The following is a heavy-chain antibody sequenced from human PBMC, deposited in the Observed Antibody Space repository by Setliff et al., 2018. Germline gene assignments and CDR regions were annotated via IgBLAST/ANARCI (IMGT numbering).Heavy chain of an antibody. D-gene: IGHD3-22*01. CDR2: INPNSGGT. Sequence: ASVKVSCKASGYTFTGYYMHWVRQAPGQGLEWMGRINPNSGGTNYAQKFQGRVTMTRDTSISTAYMELSRLRSDDTAVYYCARDLYYHDSSGYYIYWGQGTLVTVSS. CDR3: ARDLYYHDSSGYYIY. J-gene: IGHJ4*02. CDR1: GYTFTGYY. V-gene: IGHV1-2*06.